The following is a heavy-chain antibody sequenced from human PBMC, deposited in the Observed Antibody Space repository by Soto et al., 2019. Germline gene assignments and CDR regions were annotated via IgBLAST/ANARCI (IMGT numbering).Heavy chain of an antibody. CDR2: IKSKTDGGTT. J-gene: IGHJ4*02. D-gene: IGHD5-18*01. Sequence: GGSLRLSCAASGFTFSNAWMNWVRQAPGKGLEWVGRIKSKTDGGTTDYAAPVKGRFTISRDDSKNTLYLQMNSLKTEDTAVYYCTTVVDTAMVPVGELPSIDYWGQGTLVTVSS. CDR1: GFTFSNAW. V-gene: IGHV3-15*07. CDR3: TTVVDTAMVPVGELPSIDY.